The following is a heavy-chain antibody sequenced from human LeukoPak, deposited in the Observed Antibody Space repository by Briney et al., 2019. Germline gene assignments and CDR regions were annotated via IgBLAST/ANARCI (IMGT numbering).Heavy chain of an antibody. CDR1: GYTFTSYG. CDR2: ISAYNGNT. CDR3: ARDRPYSGSQDPFHY. V-gene: IGHV1-18*01. D-gene: IGHD1-26*01. J-gene: IGHJ4*02. Sequence: ASVKVSCKASGYTFTSYGISWVRQAPGQGLEWMGWISAYNGNTDYAQKFQGRVTMTTDTYTSTAYMDLRSLRSHDTAVYYCARDRPYSGSQDPFHYWGQGTLVTVSS.